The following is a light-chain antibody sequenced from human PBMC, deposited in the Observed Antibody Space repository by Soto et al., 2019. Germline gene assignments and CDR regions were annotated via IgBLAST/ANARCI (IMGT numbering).Light chain of an antibody. Sequence: DIQMTQSPSSLSASVGDRVTITCRXSQSVRSYLNWYQQKPGKAPKLLIYAASSLQSGVPSRFSGSGSGTDFTLTISSLQPEDFATYYWQQSYRTPRTFGQGTKVDIK. J-gene: IGKJ1*01. CDR2: AAS. CDR1: QSVRSY. V-gene: IGKV1-39*01. CDR3: QQSYRTPRT.